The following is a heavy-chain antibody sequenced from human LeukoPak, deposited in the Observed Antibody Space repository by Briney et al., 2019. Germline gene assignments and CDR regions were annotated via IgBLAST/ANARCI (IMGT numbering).Heavy chain of an antibody. J-gene: IGHJ4*02. D-gene: IGHD5-18*01. CDR3: AKDPGSGRYSYGSFDY. CDR1: GFTFSSYA. Sequence: GGSLRLSFSASGFTFSSYAMSWVRQAPGKGLEWVSAISGSGGSTYYADSVKGRFTISRDNSKNTLYLQMNSLRAEDTAVYYCAKDPGSGRYSYGSFDYWGQGTLVTVSS. V-gene: IGHV3-23*01. CDR2: ISGSGGST.